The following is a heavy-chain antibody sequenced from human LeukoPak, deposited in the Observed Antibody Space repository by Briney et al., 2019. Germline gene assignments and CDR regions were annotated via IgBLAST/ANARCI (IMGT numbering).Heavy chain of an antibody. D-gene: IGHD3-10*01. CDR3: ARDKRHYGSGSTNYYYYYGMDV. Sequence: PSQTLSLTCTVSGGSISSGGYYWSWIRQHPGKGLEWIGYIYYSGSTYYNPSLKSRVTISVDTSKNQFSLKLSSVTAADTAVYYCARDKRHYGSGSTNYYYYYGMDVWGQGTTVTVSS. V-gene: IGHV4-31*03. J-gene: IGHJ6*02. CDR1: GGSISSGGYY. CDR2: IYYSGST.